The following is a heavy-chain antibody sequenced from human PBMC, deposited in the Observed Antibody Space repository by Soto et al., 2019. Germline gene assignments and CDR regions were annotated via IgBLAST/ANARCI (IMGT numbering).Heavy chain of an antibody. CDR1: GGSISSGDYY. CDR3: ARDPGIAAAHPVLAVAGMGDAGHYYYYYGMDV. V-gene: IGHV4-30-4*01. D-gene: IGHD6-13*01. CDR2: IYYSGST. J-gene: IGHJ6*02. Sequence: PSETLSLTCTFSGGSISSGDYYWSWIRKPPGKGLEWIGYIYYSGSTYYNPSLKSRVTISVDTSKNQFSLKLSSVTAADTAVYYCARDPGIAAAHPVLAVAGMGDAGHYYYYYGMDVWGQGTTVTVSS.